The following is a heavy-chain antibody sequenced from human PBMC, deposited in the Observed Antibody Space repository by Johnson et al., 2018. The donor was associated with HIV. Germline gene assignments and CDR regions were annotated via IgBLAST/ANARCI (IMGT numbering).Heavy chain of an antibody. V-gene: IGHV3-30*19. CDR3: ARVTSPVTTARYGAFDI. J-gene: IGHJ3*02. CDR2: ISYDGSNK. CDR1: GFTFSSYG. Sequence: QVQLVESGGGVVQPGGSLRLSCAASGFTFSSYGMHWVRQAPGKGLEWVAVISYDGSNKYYADSAKGRFTISRDNSKNTLYLQINSLRAEDTAIYYCARVTSPVTTARYGAFDIWGQGTMVTVSS. D-gene: IGHD4-17*01.